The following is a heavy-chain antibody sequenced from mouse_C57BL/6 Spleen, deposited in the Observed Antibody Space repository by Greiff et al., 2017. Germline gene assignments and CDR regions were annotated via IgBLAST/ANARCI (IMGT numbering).Heavy chain of an antibody. D-gene: IGHD4-1*01. V-gene: IGHV1-80*01. CDR1: GYAFRSYP. J-gene: IGHJ2*01. Sequence: VPLQQSGAELVKPGASVTISCTASGYAFRSYPINWVTQRPGKGLEWLGHFSPGDGDPNYNGQFKGQATLTADKSSSTTYMQLSSLTSEDSAIYYYARSGTSFDYWGQGTTLTVSS. CDR2: FSPGDGDP. CDR3: ARSGTSFDY.